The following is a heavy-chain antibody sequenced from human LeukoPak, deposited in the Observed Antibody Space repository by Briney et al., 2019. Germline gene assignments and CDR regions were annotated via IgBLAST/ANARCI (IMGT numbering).Heavy chain of an antibody. Sequence: ASVKVSCKASGYTFTGYYMHWVRQAPGQGLEWMGWINPNSGGTNYAQKFQGRVTMTRDTSISTAYMELSRLRSDDTAVYYCARSYYYDSSGYSDYWGQGTLATVSS. V-gene: IGHV1-2*02. CDR1: GYTFTGYY. CDR3: ARSYYYDSSGYSDY. D-gene: IGHD3-22*01. J-gene: IGHJ4*02. CDR2: INPNSGGT.